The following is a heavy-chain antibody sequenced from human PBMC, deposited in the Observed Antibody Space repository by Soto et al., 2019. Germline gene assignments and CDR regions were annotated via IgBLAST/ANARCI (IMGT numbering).Heavy chain of an antibody. V-gene: IGHV3-23*01. D-gene: IGHD6-19*01. CDR3: AKGHAKGWYGALDY. J-gene: IGHJ4*02. Sequence: EVQLLESGGGLVQPGGSLRLSCAASGFTFGIYVMAWVRQAPGKGLEWVSTISGSGTSAYYADSVKGRFTFSRDNSKNTVYLQMDSLRDEDTAIYYCAKGHAKGWYGALDYWGQGSLVTVSS. CDR2: ISGSGTSA. CDR1: GFTFGIYV.